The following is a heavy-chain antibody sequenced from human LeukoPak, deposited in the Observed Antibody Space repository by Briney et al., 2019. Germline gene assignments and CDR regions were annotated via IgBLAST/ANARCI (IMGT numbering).Heavy chain of an antibody. CDR2: IGGGGTNT. V-gene: IGHV3-23*01. J-gene: IGHJ4*02. Sequence: PGRSLRLSCTASGFTFGDYAMSWVRQAPGKGLEWVSGIGGGGTNTDYADSVKGRFTISRDNSKNTLTLQMSSLRADDTAVYFCAKDARGYHRPIDHWGQGILVTVSS. CDR3: AKDARGYHRPIDH. D-gene: IGHD3-22*01. CDR1: GFTFGDYA.